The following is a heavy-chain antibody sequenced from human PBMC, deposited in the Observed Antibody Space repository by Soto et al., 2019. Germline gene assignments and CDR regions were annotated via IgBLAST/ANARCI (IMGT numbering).Heavy chain of an antibody. D-gene: IGHD6-13*01. J-gene: IGHJ4*02. V-gene: IGHV1-18*01. Sequence: ASVKVSCKASGYTFTSYGISWVRQAPGQGLEWMGWISAYNGNTNYAQKLQGRVTMTTDTSTSTAYMELRSLRSDDTAVYYCARGGDPRIIAAAGTCDYWGQGTLVTVSS. CDR3: ARGGDPRIIAAAGTCDY. CDR1: GYTFTSYG. CDR2: ISAYNGNT.